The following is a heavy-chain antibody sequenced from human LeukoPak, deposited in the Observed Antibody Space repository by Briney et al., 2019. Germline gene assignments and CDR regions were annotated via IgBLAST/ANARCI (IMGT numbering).Heavy chain of an antibody. Sequence: ASVKVSCKASGGTFSSYAISWVRQAPGQGLEWMGWMNPNSGNTGYAQKFQGRVTMTRNTSISTAYMELSSLRSEDTAVYYCARGPIAAAGLQHWGQGTLVTVSS. CDR3: ARGPIAAAGLQH. J-gene: IGHJ1*01. CDR1: GGTFSSYA. V-gene: IGHV1-8*02. D-gene: IGHD6-13*01. CDR2: MNPNSGNT.